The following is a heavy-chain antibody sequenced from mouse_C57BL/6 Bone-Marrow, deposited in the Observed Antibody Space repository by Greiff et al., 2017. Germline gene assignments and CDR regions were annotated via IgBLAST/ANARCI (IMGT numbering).Heavy chain of an antibody. CDR1: GYTFTSYW. CDR3: ARGGICYDYGTWFAY. Sequence: VQLQQPGAELVRPGTSVKLSCKASGYTFTSYWMHWVKQRPGQGLEWIGVIDPSDSYTNYNQKFKGKATLTVDTSSSTAYMQLSSLTSEDSAVYYCARGGICYDYGTWFAYWGQGTLVTVSA. CDR2: IDPSDSYT. J-gene: IGHJ3*01. V-gene: IGHV1-59*01. D-gene: IGHD2-4*01.